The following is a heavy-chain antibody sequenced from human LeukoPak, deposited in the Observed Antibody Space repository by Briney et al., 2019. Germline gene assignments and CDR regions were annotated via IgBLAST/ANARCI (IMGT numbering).Heavy chain of an antibody. CDR2: IGPTGTDR. CDR1: GFTVSSCG. Sequence: GGSLRLSCAASGFTVSSCGFNWVRQAPGKGLEWVSSIGPTGTDRYYADSVRGRFTISRDNAKNSMYLQMDSLRDEDTAVYYCATETIGRHYDYWGQGTLLTVSS. D-gene: IGHD1-14*01. J-gene: IGHJ4*02. V-gene: IGHV3-21*01. CDR3: ATETIGRHYDY.